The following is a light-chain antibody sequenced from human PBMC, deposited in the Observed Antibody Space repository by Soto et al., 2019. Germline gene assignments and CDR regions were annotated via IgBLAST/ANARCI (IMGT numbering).Light chain of an antibody. CDR3: AAWDDSLGGPV. J-gene: IGLJ3*02. CDR1: SSNIGSNS. V-gene: IGLV1-47*02. CDR2: NND. Sequence: QSVLTQPPSASGTPGQRVTISCSGSSSNIGSNSVYWYEQLPGTAPKLLIYNNDQRPSGVPDRFSGSKSGTSASLAISGLRSEDEADYYCAAWDDSLGGPVFGGGIKLTVL.